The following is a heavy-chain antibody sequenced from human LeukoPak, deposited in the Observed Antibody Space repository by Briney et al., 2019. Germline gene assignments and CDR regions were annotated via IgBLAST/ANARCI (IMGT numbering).Heavy chain of an antibody. D-gene: IGHD5-24*01. CDR3: ARTPNRDGYSHIDF. CDR2: LSDSGAST. V-gene: IGHV3-23*01. J-gene: IGHJ4*02. CDR1: GFTFTNHA. Sequence: GGSLRLSCAASGFTFTNHAMAWVRLAPGKGLEWVSTLSDSGASTYYADSVKGRFTISRDNSRNTMYLQMDSLRADDTGVYFCARTPNRDGYSHIDFWGQGALVTVSS.